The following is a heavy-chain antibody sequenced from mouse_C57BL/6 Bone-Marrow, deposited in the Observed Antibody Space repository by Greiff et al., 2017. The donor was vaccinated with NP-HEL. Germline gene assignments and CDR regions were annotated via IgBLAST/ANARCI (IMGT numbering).Heavy chain of an antibody. J-gene: IGHJ3*01. CDR3: ARGDYYGSGAY. D-gene: IGHD1-1*01. CDR2: IYPRSGNT. V-gene: IGHV1-81*01. Sequence: LVESGAELARPGASVKLSCKASGYTFTSYGISWVKQRTGQGLEWIGEIYPRSGNTYYNEKFKGKATLTADKSSSTAYMELRSLTSEDSAVYFCARGDYYGSGAYWGQGTLVTVSA. CDR1: GYTFTSYG.